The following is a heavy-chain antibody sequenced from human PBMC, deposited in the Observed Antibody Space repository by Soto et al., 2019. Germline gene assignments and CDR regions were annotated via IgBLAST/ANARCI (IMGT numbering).Heavy chain of an antibody. D-gene: IGHD3-22*01. V-gene: IGHV3-21*01. J-gene: IGHJ5*02. CDR2: ISSSSSYI. CDR3: ARVYYDSSGHRWFDP. CDR1: GFTFSSYS. Sequence: PGGSLRLSCAASGFTFSSYSMNWVRRAPGKGLEWVSSISSSSSYIYYADSVKGRFTISRDNAKNSLYLQMNSLRAEDTAVYYCARVYYDSSGHRWFDPWGQGTLVTVSS.